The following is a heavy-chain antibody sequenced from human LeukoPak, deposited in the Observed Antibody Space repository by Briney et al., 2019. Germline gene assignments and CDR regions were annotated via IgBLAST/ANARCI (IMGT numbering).Heavy chain of an antibody. CDR2: INPSGGST. Sequence: ASVKISCKASGYTSTSYYMHWVRQAPGQGLEWMGIINPSGGSTSYAQKFQGRVTMTRDTSTSTVYMELSSLRSEDTAVYYCARALGRTVSPADYWGQGTLVTVSS. J-gene: IGHJ4*02. CDR3: ARALGRTVSPADY. D-gene: IGHD4-17*01. CDR1: GYTSTSYY. V-gene: IGHV1-46*01.